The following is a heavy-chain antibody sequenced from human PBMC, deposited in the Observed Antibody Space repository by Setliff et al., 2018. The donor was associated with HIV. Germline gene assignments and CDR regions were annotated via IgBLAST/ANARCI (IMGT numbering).Heavy chain of an antibody. V-gene: IGHV4-38-2*02. CDR1: GLSINFGYY. Sequence: SETLSLTCSVSGLSINFGYYWGWIRQPPGKGLEWIGSVYHDGNSYFNPSLKSRVTISMDTSKNQVSLRLKSVTAADTAIYYCVTSKPHNWNDGANWFDPWGQGTLVTVSS. CDR2: VYHDGNS. CDR3: VTSKPHNWNDGANWFDP. D-gene: IGHD1-20*01. J-gene: IGHJ5*02.